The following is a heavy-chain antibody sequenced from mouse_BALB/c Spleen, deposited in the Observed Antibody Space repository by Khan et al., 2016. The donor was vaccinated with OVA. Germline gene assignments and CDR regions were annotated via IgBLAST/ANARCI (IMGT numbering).Heavy chain of an antibody. Sequence: QVQLKQSGAELVRPGTSVKVSCKASGYAFTNYLIEWIKQRPGQGLEWIGVINPGSGGTNYNEKFKGKATLTADKSSSTAYMQLSSLTSDDSAVYFCSRNKKAYYGNYYTMDYWGQGTSVTVSS. CDR3: SRNKKAYYGNYYTMDY. D-gene: IGHD2-10*01. J-gene: IGHJ4*01. CDR1: GYAFTNYL. V-gene: IGHV1-54*01. CDR2: INPGSGGT.